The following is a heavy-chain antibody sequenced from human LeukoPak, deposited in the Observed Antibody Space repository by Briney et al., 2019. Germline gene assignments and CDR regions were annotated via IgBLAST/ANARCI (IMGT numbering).Heavy chain of an antibody. Sequence: SETLSLTCAVYGGPFSDYYWSWIRQPPGKGLEWIGKINHSGSTNYSPSLKSRVAISIDTSKNQFSLKLNSMTAADTAVYYCARGEGARDGYNYEGPFYFDYWGQGTLVTVSS. CDR2: INHSGST. V-gene: IGHV4-34*01. D-gene: IGHD5-24*01. CDR3: ARGEGARDGYNYEGPFYFDY. J-gene: IGHJ4*02. CDR1: GGPFSDYY.